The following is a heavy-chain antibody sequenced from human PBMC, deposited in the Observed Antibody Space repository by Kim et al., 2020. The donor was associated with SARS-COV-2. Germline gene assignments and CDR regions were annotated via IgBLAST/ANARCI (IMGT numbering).Heavy chain of an antibody. CDR3: ARGNYYESVSLSDYYNGMDV. Sequence: GGSLRLSCAASGVSFDSSAMNWVRQAPGKGLERVAVISFDGRNKAYADSVKGRFTISRDNSKSTLHLQMNSLRVEDTAVYYCARGNYYESVSLSDYYNGMDVWGQGTTVTVSS. CDR2: ISFDGRNK. V-gene: IGHV3-30-3*01. J-gene: IGHJ6*02. D-gene: IGHD3-10*01. CDR1: GVSFDSSA.